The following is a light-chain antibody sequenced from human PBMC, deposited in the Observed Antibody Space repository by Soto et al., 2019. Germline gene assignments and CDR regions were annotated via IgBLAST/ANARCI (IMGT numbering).Light chain of an antibody. V-gene: IGKV1-5*03. CDR1: HNIDTW. CDR3: QQHADYPIT. CDR2: KAS. J-gene: IGKJ4*01. Sequence: DSQLTQSPSFVSGSVGDRVTITCRSSHNIDTWLAWFQQKPGKAPNLLIYKASTLEAGFPSIFSGSASGTEFTLTISSLQPDDFATYYCQQHADYPITFGGGTKVDTK.